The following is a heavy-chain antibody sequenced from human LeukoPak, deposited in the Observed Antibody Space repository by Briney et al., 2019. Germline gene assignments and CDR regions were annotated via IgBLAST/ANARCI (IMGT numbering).Heavy chain of an antibody. CDR3: ARGGEGQQLVRGRFDY. Sequence: SQTLSLTCTVSGGSFSGYYWSWLRQPPGKGLEWIGEINHSGSTNYNPSLKSRVTISVDTSKNQFSLKLSSVTAADTAVYYCARGGEGQQLVRGRFDYWGQGTLVTVSS. J-gene: IGHJ4*02. CDR2: INHSGST. D-gene: IGHD6-13*01. CDR1: GGSFSGYY. V-gene: IGHV4-34*01.